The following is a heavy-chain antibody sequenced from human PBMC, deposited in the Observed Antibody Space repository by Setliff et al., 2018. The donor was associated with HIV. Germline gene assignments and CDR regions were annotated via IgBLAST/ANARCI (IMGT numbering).Heavy chain of an antibody. V-gene: IGHV4-61*02. CDR1: GGSISSGTSY. J-gene: IGHJ4*02. D-gene: IGHD3-16*02. Sequence: PSETLSLTCTVSGGSISSGTSYWSWIRQPAGKGLEWIGRIYTSGSTNYNPSLKSRVSISVDTSKNRFSLKLSPVTAADTAVYYCARATYDYVWGTYRYRPRHFDYWGQGTLVTSPQ. CDR2: IYTSGST. CDR3: ARATYDYVWGTYRYRPRHFDY.